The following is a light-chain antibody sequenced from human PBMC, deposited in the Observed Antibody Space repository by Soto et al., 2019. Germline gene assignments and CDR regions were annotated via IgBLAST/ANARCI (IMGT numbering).Light chain of an antibody. CDR1: QSISSW. V-gene: IGKV1-5*01. CDR3: QQYNSYLT. Sequence: DIQMTQSPSPLSASVGDRETNTCRASQSISSWLAWYQQKPGKAPKLLIYDASSLESGVPSRFSGSGSGTEFTLTISSLQPDDFATYYCQQYNSYLTFGGGTKVDIK. J-gene: IGKJ4*01. CDR2: DAS.